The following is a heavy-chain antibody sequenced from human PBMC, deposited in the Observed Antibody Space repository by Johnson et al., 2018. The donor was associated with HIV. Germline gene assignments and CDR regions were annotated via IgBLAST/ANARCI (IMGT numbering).Heavy chain of an antibody. CDR1: GFSFSSYW. J-gene: IGHJ3*02. D-gene: IGHD5-24*01. V-gene: IGHV3-30-3*01. CDR3: ARGIDGSAQNSDAFDN. CDR2: ISYDGSNK. Sequence: VQVVESGGGFVQPGGSLRLSCAASGFSFSSYWMSWVRQSPGKGLEWVAVISYDGSNKYYAVSVKGRFTLLRYNSKNTLYLQMNSLRGEDTAVYYCARGIDGSAQNSDAFDNWGQGTMVTVSS.